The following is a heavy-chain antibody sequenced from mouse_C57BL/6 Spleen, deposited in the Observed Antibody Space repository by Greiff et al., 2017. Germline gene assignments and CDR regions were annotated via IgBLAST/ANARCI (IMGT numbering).Heavy chain of an antibody. CDR2: IDPEDGET. CDR1: GFNIKDYY. V-gene: IGHV14-2*01. CDR3: ARSRYDGCSPMDY. Sequence: VQLQQSGAELVKPGASVKMSCTASGFNIKDYYMHWVKQRTEQGLEWIGRIDPEDGETKYDAKFKGKATLTADKSSNTAYRQLSSLTSEDTAVYCCARSRYDGCSPMDYWGQGTTLTVSS. D-gene: IGHD1-1*01. J-gene: IGHJ2*01.